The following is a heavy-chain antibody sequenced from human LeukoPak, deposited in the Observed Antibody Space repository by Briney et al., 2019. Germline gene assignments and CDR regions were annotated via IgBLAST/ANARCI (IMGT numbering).Heavy chain of an antibody. V-gene: IGHV1-2*02. CDR3: ASLSPITMIVGSRRPQGGY. CDR2: INPNSGGT. J-gene: IGHJ4*02. Sequence: ASVKVSCKASGYTFTGYYMHWVRQAPGQGLEWMGWINPNSGGTNYAQKFQGRVTMTRDTSISTAYMELSRLRSDDTAVYYCASLSPITMIVGSRRPQGGYWGQGTLVTVSS. CDR1: GYTFTGYY. D-gene: IGHD3-22*01.